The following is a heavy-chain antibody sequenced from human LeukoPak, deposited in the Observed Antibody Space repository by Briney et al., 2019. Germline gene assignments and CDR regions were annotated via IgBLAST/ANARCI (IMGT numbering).Heavy chain of an antibody. D-gene: IGHD3-22*01. CDR2: ISSSSSYI. V-gene: IGHV3-21*04. Sequence: PGGSLRLSCAASGFTFSSYSMNWVRQAPGKGLEWVSSISSSSSYIYYADSVKGRFTISRDNSKNTLYLQMNSLRAEDTAVYYCAKAGTYYYDSSGFYWGQGTLVTVSS. CDR1: GFTFSSYS. CDR3: AKAGTYYYDSSGFY. J-gene: IGHJ4*02.